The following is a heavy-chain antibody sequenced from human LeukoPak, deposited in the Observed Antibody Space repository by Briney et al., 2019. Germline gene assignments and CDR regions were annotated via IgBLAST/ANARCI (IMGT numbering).Heavy chain of an antibody. V-gene: IGHV4-30-4*01. D-gene: IGHD5-24*01. CDR2: IYYSGST. CDR3: ARDDGRNWFDH. CDR1: GGSISSGDYY. Sequence: PSQTLSLTCTVSGGSISSGDYYWRWIRQPRGKGLEWIGYIYYSGSTYYNPSLKSRVTISVDTSKNQFSLKLSSVTAADTAVYYCARDDGRNWFDHWGQGTLVTVSS. J-gene: IGHJ5*02.